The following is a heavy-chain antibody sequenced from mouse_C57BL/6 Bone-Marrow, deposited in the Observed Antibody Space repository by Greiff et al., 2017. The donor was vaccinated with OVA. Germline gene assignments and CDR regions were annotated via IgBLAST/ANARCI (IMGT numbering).Heavy chain of an antibody. CDR1: GFTFSSYA. V-gene: IGHV5-4*01. Sequence: EVMLVESGGGLVKPGGSLKLSCAASGFTFSSYAMSWVRQTPEKRLEWVATIRDGGSYTYYPDNVKGRVTLSRDNSKNNLYLQMSHRKSEDTAMYYCARDYYGSSPFAYWGQGTLVTVSA. CDR3: ARDYYGSSPFAY. CDR2: IRDGGSYT. D-gene: IGHD1-1*01. J-gene: IGHJ3*01.